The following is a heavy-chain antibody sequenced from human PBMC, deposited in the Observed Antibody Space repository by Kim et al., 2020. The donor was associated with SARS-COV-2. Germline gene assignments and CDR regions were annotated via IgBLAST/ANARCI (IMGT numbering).Heavy chain of an antibody. Sequence: VKGRFTIARDNSKNTLYLQMNSLRAEDTAVYYCARDLSDSSGGTPGWFDPWGQGTLVTVSS. D-gene: IGHD6-19*01. CDR3: ARDLSDSSGGTPGWFDP. J-gene: IGHJ5*02. V-gene: IGHV3-30*01.